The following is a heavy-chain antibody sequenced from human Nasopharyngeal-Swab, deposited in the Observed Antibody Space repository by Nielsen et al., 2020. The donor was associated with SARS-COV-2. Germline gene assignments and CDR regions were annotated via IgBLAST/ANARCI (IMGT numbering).Heavy chain of an antibody. CDR2: INAGNGNT. J-gene: IGHJ3*02. D-gene: IGHD2-2*01. V-gene: IGHV1-3*01. CDR3: ARELGYCSGTSCYPNDAFDI. Sequence: WVRQAPGQRLEWMGWINAGNGNTKYSQKFQGRVTITRDTSASTAYMELSSLRSEDTAVYYCARELGYCSGTSCYPNDAFDIWGQGTMVTVSS.